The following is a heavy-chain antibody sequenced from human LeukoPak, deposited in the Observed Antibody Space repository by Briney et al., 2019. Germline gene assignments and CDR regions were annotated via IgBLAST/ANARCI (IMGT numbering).Heavy chain of an antibody. CDR3: ARDLPSRWELLGAFDI. J-gene: IGHJ3*02. Sequence: PGGSLRLSCADSGFLFSNSWMAWVRQAPGRGLEWLANINQDGSAKTCVDSVKGRFTISRDNAKNSLYLQMNSLRAEDTAVYYCARDLPSRWELLGAFDIWGQGTMVTVSS. CDR2: INQDGSAK. CDR1: GFLFSNSW. V-gene: IGHV3-7*01. D-gene: IGHD1-26*01.